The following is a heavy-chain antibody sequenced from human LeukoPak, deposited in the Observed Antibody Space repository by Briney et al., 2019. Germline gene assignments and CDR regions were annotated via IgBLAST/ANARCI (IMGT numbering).Heavy chain of an antibody. V-gene: IGHV3-74*01. CDR3: ARGHHYYDSSAYYY. J-gene: IGHJ4*02. CDR1: GFTFISYW. CDR2: INSDGSAT. D-gene: IGHD3-22*01. Sequence: GGSLRLSCAASGFTFISYWMHWVRQAPGKGLVWVSRINSDGSATSYAASVKGRFTISRDTAKNTLYLQMNSLRAEDTAVYYCARGHHYYDSSAYYYWGQGTLVTVSS.